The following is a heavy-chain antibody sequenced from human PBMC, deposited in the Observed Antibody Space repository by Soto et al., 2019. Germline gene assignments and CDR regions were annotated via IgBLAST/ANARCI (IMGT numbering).Heavy chain of an antibody. CDR2: IYYSGST. D-gene: IGHD7-27*01. CDR1: GGSISSGGYY. V-gene: IGHV4-61*08. Sequence: SETLSLTCTVSGGSISSGGYYWSWIRQPPGKGLEWIGYIYYSGSTNYNPSLKSRATISVDTSKNQFTLKLSSVTAADTAVYYCALGSYYYYYGMDVWGQGTTVT. CDR3: ALGSYYYYYGMDV. J-gene: IGHJ6*02.